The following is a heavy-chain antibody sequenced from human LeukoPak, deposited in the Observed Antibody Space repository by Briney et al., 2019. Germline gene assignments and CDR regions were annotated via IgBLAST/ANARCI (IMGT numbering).Heavy chain of an antibody. CDR2: INPNSGGT. V-gene: IGHV1-2*02. Sequence: ASVKVSCKASGGTFSSYAISWVRQAPGQGLEWMGWINPNSGGTNYAQKFQGRVTMTRDTSISTAYMELSRLRSDDTAVYYCARSWLGYCSSTSCSLGGYWGQGTLVTVSS. CDR3: ARSWLGYCSSTSCSLGGY. CDR1: GGTFSSYA. D-gene: IGHD2-2*01. J-gene: IGHJ4*02.